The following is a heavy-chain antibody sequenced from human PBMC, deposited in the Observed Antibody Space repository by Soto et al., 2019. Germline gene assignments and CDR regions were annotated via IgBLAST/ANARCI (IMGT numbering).Heavy chain of an antibody. V-gene: IGHV3-53*01. CDR1: GFTVSSNY. D-gene: IGHD3-9*01. Sequence: PGGSLRLSCAASGFTVSSNYMSWVRQAPGKGLEWVSVIYSGGSTYYADSVKGRFTISRDNSKNTLYLQMNSLRAEDTAVYYCARDASGDILTGYRDAFDIWGQGTSVTVSS. CDR2: IYSGGST. J-gene: IGHJ3*02. CDR3: ARDASGDILTGYRDAFDI.